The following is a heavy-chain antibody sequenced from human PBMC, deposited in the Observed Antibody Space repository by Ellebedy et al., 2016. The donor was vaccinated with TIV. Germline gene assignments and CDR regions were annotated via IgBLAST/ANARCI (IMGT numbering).Heavy chain of an antibody. CDR1: GFTVSSNY. V-gene: IGHV3-53*01. J-gene: IGHJ5*02. D-gene: IGHD2-15*01. Sequence: GESLKISCAASGFTVSSNYMSWVRQAPGKGLGWVSVIYSGGSTYYADSVKGRFTISRDNSKNTLYLQMNSLRAEDTAVYYCARVVVVVAATGWFDPWGQGTLVTVSS. CDR2: IYSGGST. CDR3: ARVVVVVAATGWFDP.